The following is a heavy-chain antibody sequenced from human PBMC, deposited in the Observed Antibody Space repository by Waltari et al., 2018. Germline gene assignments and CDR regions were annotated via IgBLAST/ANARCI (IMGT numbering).Heavy chain of an antibody. Sequence: EVQLVESGGGLVQPGGSLRLSCAGSGLTFRSSWLHWVRQAPGKGLVWVSRINGDGGSTSYADSVKGRFTISRDNANNTLYLQMNSLRAEDTAVYYCTRTRYCSTTSCQVDWFDPWGQGTLVTVSS. CDR3: TRTRYCSTTSCQVDWFDP. V-gene: IGHV3-74*01. CDR1: GLTFRSSW. J-gene: IGHJ5*02. D-gene: IGHD2-2*01. CDR2: INGDGGST.